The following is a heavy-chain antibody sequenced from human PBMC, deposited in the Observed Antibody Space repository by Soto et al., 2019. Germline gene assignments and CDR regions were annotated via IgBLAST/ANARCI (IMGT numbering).Heavy chain of an antibody. CDR3: ARPLNNDYFGY. V-gene: IGHV1-3*01. Sequence: ASVKVSCKASGYTFTNYAIHWVRQAPGQSLEWMGRINAGDGNTRYPQNSQGRVTISRDTSARTAYMELSSLRSEDTAVYYCARPLNNDYFGYWGQGTLVTVSS. J-gene: IGHJ4*02. CDR1: GYTFTNYA. CDR2: INAGDGNT.